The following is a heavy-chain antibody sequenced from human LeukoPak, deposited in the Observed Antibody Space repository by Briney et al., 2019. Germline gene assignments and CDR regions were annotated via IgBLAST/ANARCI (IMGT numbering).Heavy chain of an antibody. CDR1: GFTFTSSA. V-gene: IGHV1-58*02. CDR2: IVVGSGNT. CDR3: AAGEFGELLPFDY. Sequence: ASVKVSCKASGFTFTSSAMQWVRQARGQRLEWIGWIVVGSGNTNYAQKFQERVTITRDMSTSTAYMELSSLRSEDTAVYYCAAGEFGELLPFDYWGQGTLVTVSS. D-gene: IGHD3-10*01. J-gene: IGHJ4*02.